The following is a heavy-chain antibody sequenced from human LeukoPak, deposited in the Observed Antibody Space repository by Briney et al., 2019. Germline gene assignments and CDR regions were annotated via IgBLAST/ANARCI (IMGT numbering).Heavy chain of an antibody. J-gene: IGHJ4*02. CDR3: ARGKYHYDSRPVAGWYFDY. CDR2: FYYSGST. CDR1: GGSISSGSFY. V-gene: IGHV4-39*07. Sequence: PSETLSLTCTVSGGSISSGSFYWGWIRQPPGKGLEWIGSFYYSGSTYYNPSLESRVSISVDTSKNQFSLKLSSVTAADTAVYYCARGKYHYDSRPVAGWYFDYWGQGTLVTVSS. D-gene: IGHD3-22*01.